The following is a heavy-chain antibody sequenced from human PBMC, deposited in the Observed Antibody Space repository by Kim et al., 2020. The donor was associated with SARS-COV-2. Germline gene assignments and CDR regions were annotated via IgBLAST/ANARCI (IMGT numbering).Heavy chain of an antibody. Sequence: SETLSLTCTVSGGSISSGSYYWSWIRQPAGKGLEWIWRIYTCGSTNYNPSLKSRVTISVDTSKNQFSLKLSSVTAADTAVYYCASGFSSSSSHNFDYWGEGTLVTVSS. D-gene: IGHD6-6*01. CDR2: IYTCGST. CDR1: GGSISSGSYY. CDR3: ASGFSSSSSHNFDY. J-gene: IGHJ4*02. V-gene: IGHV4-61*02.